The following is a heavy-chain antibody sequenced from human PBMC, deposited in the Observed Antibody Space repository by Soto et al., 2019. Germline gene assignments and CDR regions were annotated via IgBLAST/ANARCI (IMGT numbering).Heavy chain of an antibody. CDR1: GYSFTSYW. Sequence: GESLNTSCKGSGYSFTSYWIVWVRQMPGKGLEWMGIIYPGDSDTRYSPSFQGQVTISADKSISTAYLQWSSLKASDTAMYYCATTRIQLWFGPFDPWGQGTLVTVSS. V-gene: IGHV5-51*01. D-gene: IGHD5-18*01. CDR3: ATTRIQLWFGPFDP. CDR2: IYPGDSDT. J-gene: IGHJ5*02.